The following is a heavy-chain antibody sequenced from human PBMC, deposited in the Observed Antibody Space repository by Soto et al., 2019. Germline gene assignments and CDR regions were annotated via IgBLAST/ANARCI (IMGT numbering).Heavy chain of an antibody. D-gene: IGHD3-22*01. CDR2: IYHSGST. J-gene: IGHJ1*01. CDR3: TKGVVVITSYFQH. Sequence: SETLSLTCAVSGGSISSGGYSWSWIRQPPGKGLEWIGYIYHSGSTYYNPSLKSRVTISVDRSKNQFSLKLSSVTAADTAVYYCTKGVVVITSYFQHWGQGTLVTV. CDR1: GGSISSGGYS. V-gene: IGHV4-30-2*01.